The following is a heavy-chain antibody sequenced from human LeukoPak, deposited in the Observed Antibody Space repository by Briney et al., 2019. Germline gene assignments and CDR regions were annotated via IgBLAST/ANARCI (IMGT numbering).Heavy chain of an antibody. CDR3: ARAQVWWLRWVAFDY. D-gene: IGHD5-12*01. V-gene: IGHV4-34*01. Sequence: SETLSLTCAVYGGSFSGYYWSWIRQPPGKGLEWIGEINHSGSTNYNPSLKSRVTISVDTSKNQFSLKLSSVTAADTAVYYCARAQVWWLRWVAFDYWGQGTLVTVSS. CDR1: GGSFSGYY. CDR2: INHSGST. J-gene: IGHJ4*02.